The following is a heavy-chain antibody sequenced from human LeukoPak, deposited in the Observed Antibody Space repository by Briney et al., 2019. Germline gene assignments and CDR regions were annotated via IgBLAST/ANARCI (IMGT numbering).Heavy chain of an antibody. Sequence: GGSLRLSCAASGFTFSSSWMHCVRRAPGKGLVWVSRINTDGSSTTYADSVKGRFTISRDNAKNTLYLQMNSLRGEDSAVYYCKTMIVVVEAFDIWGQGTMVTVSS. V-gene: IGHV3-74*01. CDR1: GFTFSSSW. CDR2: INTDGSST. J-gene: IGHJ3*02. D-gene: IGHD3-22*01. CDR3: KTMIVVVEAFDI.